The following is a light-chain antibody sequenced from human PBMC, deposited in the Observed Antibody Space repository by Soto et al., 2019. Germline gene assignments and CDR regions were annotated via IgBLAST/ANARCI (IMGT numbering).Light chain of an antibody. CDR1: QRIDRY. V-gene: IGKV1-5*01. CDR3: QQYKDDAWT. Sequence: DIQLTQSPSTLSASVGDRVTITCRASQRIDRYLAWYQQKPGKAPKLLVYDASTLEGGVPSRFSGSGSATDFILTISSLQPDDFASYYCQQYKDDAWTFGQGTRVEIK. CDR2: DAS. J-gene: IGKJ1*01.